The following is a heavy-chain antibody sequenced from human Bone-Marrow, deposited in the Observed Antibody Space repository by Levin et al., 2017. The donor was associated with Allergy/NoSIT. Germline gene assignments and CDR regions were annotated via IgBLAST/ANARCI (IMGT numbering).Heavy chain of an antibody. CDR2: ISWNSGSI. CDR3: AKDRDDYGDYTGLDY. J-gene: IGHJ4*02. CDR1: GFTFDDYA. D-gene: IGHD4-17*01. V-gene: IGHV3-9*01. Sequence: SGGSLRLSCAASGFTFDDYAMHWVRQAPGKGLEWVSGISWNSGSIGYADSVKGRFTISRDNAKNSLYLQMNSLRAEDTALYYCAKDRDDYGDYTGLDYWGQGTLVTVS.